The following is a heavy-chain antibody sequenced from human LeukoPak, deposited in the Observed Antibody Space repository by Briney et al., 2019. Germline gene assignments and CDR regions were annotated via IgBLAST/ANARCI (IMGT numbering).Heavy chain of an antibody. CDR3: ARGAARHNWFDP. J-gene: IGHJ5*02. V-gene: IGHV3-30-3*01. CDR1: GFTFSSYA. D-gene: IGHD6-13*01. Sequence: GGSLRLSCAASGFTFSSYAMHWVRRAPGKGLEWVAVISYDGSNKYYADSVKGRFTISRDNSKNTLYLQMNSLRAEDTAVYYCARGAARHNWFDPWGQGTLVTVSS. CDR2: ISYDGSNK.